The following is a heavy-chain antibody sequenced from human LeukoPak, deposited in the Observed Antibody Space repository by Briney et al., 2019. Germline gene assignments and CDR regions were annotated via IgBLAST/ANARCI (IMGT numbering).Heavy chain of an antibody. CDR1: GGSFSGYY. CDR2: INHRGST. V-gene: IGHV4-34*01. J-gene: IGHJ4*02. Sequence: SETLSLTCAVYGGSFSGYYWSWIRQPPGKGLEWIGEINHRGSTNYNPSLKSRVTISVDTSKNQFSLKLSSVTAADTAVYYCARAGYYDSSGENVDYWGQGTLVTVSS. D-gene: IGHD3-22*01. CDR3: ARAGYYDSSGENVDY.